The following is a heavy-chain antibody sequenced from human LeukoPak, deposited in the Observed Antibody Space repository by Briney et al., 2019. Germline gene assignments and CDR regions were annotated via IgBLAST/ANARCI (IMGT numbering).Heavy chain of an antibody. CDR3: ARERRTAMGYFDY. V-gene: IGHV3-21*01. D-gene: IGHD5-18*01. Sequence: PGGSLRLSCAASGFTFSSYSMNWVRQAPGKGLEWVSSISSSSSYIYYADSVKGRFTISRDNAKNSLYLQMNSLRAEDTAVYYCARERRTAMGYFDYWGQGTLVTVSS. CDR1: GFTFSSYS. J-gene: IGHJ4*02. CDR2: ISSSSSYI.